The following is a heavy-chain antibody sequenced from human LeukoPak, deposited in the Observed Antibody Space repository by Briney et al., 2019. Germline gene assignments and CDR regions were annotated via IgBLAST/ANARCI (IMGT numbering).Heavy chain of an antibody. CDR3: ARRSGVSYGDYSWDYFDY. CDR1: GGTFSSYA. J-gene: IGHJ4*02. CDR2: IIPIFGTA. Sequence: ASVKISCKASGGTFSSYAISWVRQAPGQGLEWMGGIIPIFGTANYAQKFQGRVTITADESTSTAYMELSSLRSEDTAVYYCARRSGVSYGDYSWDYFDYWGQGTLVTVSS. D-gene: IGHD4-17*01. V-gene: IGHV1-69*13.